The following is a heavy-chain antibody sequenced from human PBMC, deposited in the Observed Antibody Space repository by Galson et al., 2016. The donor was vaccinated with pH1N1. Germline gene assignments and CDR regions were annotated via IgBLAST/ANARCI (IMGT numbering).Heavy chain of an antibody. CDR2: IYPGDSDT. Sequence: QSGAEVKKPGESLKISCKGSGYSLTSYWIGWVRQMPGKGLEWMGIIYPGDSDTRYSPSFQGQVTISADKSTSTAYLQWSSLKASDTAIYYCARLRGGITVVREVYFDLWGQGTLVTVSP. CDR1: GYSLTSYW. D-gene: IGHD3-10*01. J-gene: IGHJ4*02. V-gene: IGHV5-51*01. CDR3: ARLRGGITVVREVYFDL.